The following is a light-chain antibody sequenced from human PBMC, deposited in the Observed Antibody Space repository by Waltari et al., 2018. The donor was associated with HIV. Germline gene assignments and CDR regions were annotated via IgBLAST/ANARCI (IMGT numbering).Light chain of an antibody. Sequence: LTQPASVSGSPGQSITISCTGTSSDIGGHYSVSWYQQLPGKAPQLMIYAVTYRPSGVSNRCSGSKSGNTASLTISGLQGEDEADYYCLSYTNTNTLVFGGGTKLTVL. CDR1: SSDIGGHYS. V-gene: IGLV2-14*01. J-gene: IGLJ3*02. CDR3: LSYTNTNTLV. CDR2: AVT.